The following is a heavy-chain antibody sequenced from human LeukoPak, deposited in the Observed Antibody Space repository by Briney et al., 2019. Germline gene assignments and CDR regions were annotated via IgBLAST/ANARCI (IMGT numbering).Heavy chain of an antibody. Sequence: GRSLRLSCAASGFTFSSYGMHWVRQAPGKGPEWVAVISYDGSNKYYADSVKGRFTISRDNSKNTLYLQMNSLRAEDTAVYYCAKAGDIVVVVAAFDYWGQGTLVTVSS. J-gene: IGHJ4*02. CDR1: GFTFSSYG. CDR2: ISYDGSNK. V-gene: IGHV3-30*18. CDR3: AKAGDIVVVVAAFDY. D-gene: IGHD2-15*01.